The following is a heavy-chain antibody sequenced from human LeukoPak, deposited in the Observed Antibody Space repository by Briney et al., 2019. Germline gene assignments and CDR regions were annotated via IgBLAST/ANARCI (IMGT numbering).Heavy chain of an antibody. CDR2: INHSGYT. D-gene: IGHD4-17*01. CDR3: TRMTTGHDY. V-gene: IGHV4-34*01. Sequence: SETLSLTCAVSGVSFNDYYWSWVRQTPGKGLEWIGEINHSGYTNASPSLKSRVTLSIDTSRKQFSLNVRSVTVADTGIYYCTRMTTGHDYWGQGTLVTVSS. J-gene: IGHJ4*02. CDR1: GVSFNDYY.